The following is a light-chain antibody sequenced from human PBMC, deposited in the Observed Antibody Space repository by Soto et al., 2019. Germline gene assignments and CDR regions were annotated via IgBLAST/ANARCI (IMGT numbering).Light chain of an antibody. CDR3: QQRNIWPPVT. CDR2: GAF. Sequence: IVLTQSPATLSLSPGERATLSCRASPSVTNYLAWYQQRPGQAPRLLIYGAFNRATGIPARFSGSGSGTDFTLTISRLEPEDFAVYYCQQRNIWPPVTFGQGTRLEI. CDR1: PSVTNY. J-gene: IGKJ5*01. V-gene: IGKV3-11*01.